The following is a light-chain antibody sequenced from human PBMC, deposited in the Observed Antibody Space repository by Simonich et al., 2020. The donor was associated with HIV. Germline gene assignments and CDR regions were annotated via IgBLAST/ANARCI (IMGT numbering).Light chain of an antibody. CDR3: QQYYSTPPWT. CDR1: QGITNS. J-gene: IGKJ1*01. V-gene: IGKV1-NL1*01. CDR2: ATS. Sequence: DIQMTQSPSSLSASVGDRVTITCRASQGITNSLAWYQQKPGKAPKLLLYATSKLESGVPSRFSGSGSGTVYSLTISSLQPEDFATYYCQQYYSTPPWTFGQGTKVEIK.